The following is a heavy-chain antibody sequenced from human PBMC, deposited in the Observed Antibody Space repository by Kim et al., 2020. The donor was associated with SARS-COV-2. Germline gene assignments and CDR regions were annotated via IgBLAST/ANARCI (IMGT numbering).Heavy chain of an antibody. CDR2: ISAYNGNT. CDR3: ARVRGRCGGDCYFDY. D-gene: IGHD2-21*02. CDR1: GYTFTSYG. V-gene: IGHV1-18*01. J-gene: IGHJ4*02. Sequence: ASVKVSCKASGYTFTSYGISWVRQAPGQGLEWMGWISAYNGNTNYAQKLQGRVTMTTDTSTSTAYMELRSLRSDDTAVYYCARVRGRCGGDCYFDYWGQGTLVTVSS.